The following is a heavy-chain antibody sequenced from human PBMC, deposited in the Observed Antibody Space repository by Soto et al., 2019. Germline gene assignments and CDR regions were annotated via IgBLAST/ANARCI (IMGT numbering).Heavy chain of an antibody. D-gene: IGHD2-15*01. CDR2: ISAYNGNT. V-gene: IGHV1-18*04. CDR1: GYTFTSYG. CDR3: ARVLGGCSGGSCYGRYYYYYGMDV. Sequence: GASVKVSCKASGYTFTSYGISWVRQAPGQGLEWMGWISAYNGNTNYAQKLQGRVTMTTDTSTSTAYMELRSLRSDDTAVYYCARVLGGCSGGSCYGRYYYYYGMDVWGQGTTVTVSS. J-gene: IGHJ6*02.